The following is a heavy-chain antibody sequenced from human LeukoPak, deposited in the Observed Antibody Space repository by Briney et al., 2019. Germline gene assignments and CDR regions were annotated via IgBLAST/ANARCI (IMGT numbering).Heavy chain of an antibody. CDR3: ARDPNLGYCSGGSCYSGWFDP. CDR1: GGSISSYY. Sequence: SSETLSLTCTVSGGSISSYYWSWIRQPPGKGLEWIGYIYYSGSTNYNPSLKSRVTISVDTSKNQFSLKLSSVTAADTAVYYCARDPNLGYCSGGSCYSGWFDPWGQGTLVTVSS. CDR2: IYYSGST. D-gene: IGHD2-15*01. J-gene: IGHJ5*02. V-gene: IGHV4-59*12.